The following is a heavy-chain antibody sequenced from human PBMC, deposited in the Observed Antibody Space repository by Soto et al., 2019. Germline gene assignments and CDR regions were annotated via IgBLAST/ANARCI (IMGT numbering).Heavy chain of an antibody. Sequence: TLSLTCAVSGGSISSGGYYWSWIRQHPGKGLEWIGYIYYSGSTYYNPSLKSRVTISVDTSKNQFSLKLSSVTAADTAVYYCARDHPMFPLDYWGQGTLVTVSS. CDR1: GGSISSGGYY. D-gene: IGHD3-10*02. V-gene: IGHV4-31*11. J-gene: IGHJ4*02. CDR2: IYYSGST. CDR3: ARDHPMFPLDY.